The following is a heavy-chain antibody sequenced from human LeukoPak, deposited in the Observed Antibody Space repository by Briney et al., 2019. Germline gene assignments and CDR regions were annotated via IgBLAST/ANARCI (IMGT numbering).Heavy chain of an antibody. J-gene: IGHJ5*02. CDR2: IIPIFGTA. CDR3: AKQEGYCTKGVCYTRRGYWFDP. D-gene: IGHD2-8*01. CDR1: GGTFSSYA. Sequence: SVKVSCKASGGTFSSYAISWVRQAPGQGLEWMGGIIPIFGTANYAQKFQGRVTITTDESTSTAYMELSSLRSEDTAVYYCAKQEGYCTKGVCYTRRGYWFDPWGQGTLVTVSS. V-gene: IGHV1-69*05.